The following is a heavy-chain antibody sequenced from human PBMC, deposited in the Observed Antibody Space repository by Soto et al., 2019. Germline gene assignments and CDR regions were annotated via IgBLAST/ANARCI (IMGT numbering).Heavy chain of an antibody. CDR3: AREGVYSSSPFDY. Sequence: ETLSLSCAASGFTVSTNYMSWVRQAPGKGLEWVSVIYSGGSTYYADSVKGRFTISRDNSKNTLFLQMNSLRVEDTAMYYCAREGVYSSSPFDYWGRGALVTVSS. CDR1: GFTVSTNY. J-gene: IGHJ4*02. D-gene: IGHD3-22*01. V-gene: IGHV3-66*01. CDR2: IYSGGST.